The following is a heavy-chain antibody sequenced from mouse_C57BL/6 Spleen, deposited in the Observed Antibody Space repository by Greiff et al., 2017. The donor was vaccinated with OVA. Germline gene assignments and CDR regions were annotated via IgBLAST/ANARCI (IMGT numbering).Heavy chain of an antibody. CDR1: GFNIKDYY. D-gene: IGHD4-1*01. CDR2: IDPEDGET. CDR3: ASEDLTGNYFDY. J-gene: IGHJ2*01. Sequence: DVKLQESGAELVKPGASVKLSCTASGFNIKDYYMHWVKQRTEQGLEWIGRIDPEDGETKYAPKFQGKATITADTSSNTAYLQLSSLTSEDTAVYYCASEDLTGNYFDYWGQGTTLTVSS. V-gene: IGHV14-2*01.